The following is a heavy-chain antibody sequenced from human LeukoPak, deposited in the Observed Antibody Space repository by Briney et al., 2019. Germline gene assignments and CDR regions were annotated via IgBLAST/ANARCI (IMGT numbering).Heavy chain of an antibody. J-gene: IGHJ6*02. Sequence: ASVKVSCKASGYTFTSYGISWVRQAPGQGLEWMGWISAYNGNTNYAQKLQGRVTMTTDTSTSTAYMELRSLRSDDTAVYYCARAVDTAMVLSYGMDVWGQGTTVTVSS. CDR2: ISAYNGNT. D-gene: IGHD5-18*01. CDR1: GYTFTSYG. V-gene: IGHV1-18*01. CDR3: ARAVDTAMVLSYGMDV.